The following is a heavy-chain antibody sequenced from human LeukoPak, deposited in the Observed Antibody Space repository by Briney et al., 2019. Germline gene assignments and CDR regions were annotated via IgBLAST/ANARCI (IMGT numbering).Heavy chain of an antibody. CDR3: ARAPGGFHGDYSPIGY. CDR1: GFTFSSYA. Sequence: GRSLRLSCAASGFTFSSYAMHWVRQAPGKGLQWLALTSDDSSAKYYADSVKGRFTISRDNSQNTLYLQMNSLRAEETAMYYCARAPGGFHGDYSPIGYWGQGTLVTVSS. J-gene: IGHJ4*02. V-gene: IGHV3-30-3*01. D-gene: IGHD4-17*01. CDR2: TSDDSSAK.